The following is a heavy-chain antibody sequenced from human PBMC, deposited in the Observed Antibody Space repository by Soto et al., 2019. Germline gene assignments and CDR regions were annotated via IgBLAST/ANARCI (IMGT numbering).Heavy chain of an antibody. CDR1: GFTFSSYA. CDR3: AKERFLEWLYDY. Sequence: PGGSLRLSCAASGFTFSSYAMSWVRQAPGKELEWVSAISGSGGSTYYADSVKGRFTISRDNSKNKLYLQMNSLRAEDTAVYYCAKERFLEWLYDYWGQGTLVTVSS. CDR2: ISGSGGST. J-gene: IGHJ4*02. D-gene: IGHD3-3*01. V-gene: IGHV3-23*01.